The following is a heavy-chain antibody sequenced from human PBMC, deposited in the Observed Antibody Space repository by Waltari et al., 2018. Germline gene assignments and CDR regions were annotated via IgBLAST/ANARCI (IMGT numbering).Heavy chain of an antibody. CDR1: GFTVSGSW. V-gene: IGHV3-74*01. J-gene: IGHJ4*02. D-gene: IGHD2-15*01. CDR3: ARAGLLGGLDW. Sequence: EVQLVESGGGLFQAGGSLRLSCEASGFTVSGSWMHWVRQGPGKGLLWVSRINRAGSDTAYADPAKGRFTISRDNAKNTLFLQMNSLRDEDTGVYYWARAGLLGGLDWWGQGTLVTVSS. CDR2: INRAGSDT.